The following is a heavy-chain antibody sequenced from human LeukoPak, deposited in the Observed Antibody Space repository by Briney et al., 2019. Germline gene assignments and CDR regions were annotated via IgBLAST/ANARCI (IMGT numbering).Heavy chain of an antibody. D-gene: IGHD6-19*01. V-gene: IGHV3-53*01. CDR1: GFTVSSNY. CDR3: ARAAVAGPRVYFDY. Sequence: PGGSLRLSCAASGFTVSSNYMSWVRQAPGKGLEWVSVIYSGGSTYYADSVKGRFTISRGNSKNTLYLQMNSLRAEDTAVYYCARAAVAGPRVYFDYWGQRTLVTVSS. J-gene: IGHJ4*02. CDR2: IYSGGST.